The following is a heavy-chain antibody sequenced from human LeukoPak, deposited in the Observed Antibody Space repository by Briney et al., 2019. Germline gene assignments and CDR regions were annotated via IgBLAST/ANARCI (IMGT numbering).Heavy chain of an antibody. CDR1: GFTFSRYW. V-gene: IGHV3-74*01. CDR2: ISTDGSST. D-gene: IGHD2/OR15-2a*01. CDR3: ASYLTSIPSGMDV. J-gene: IGHJ6*02. Sequence: GGSLRLSCAASGFTFSRYWMHGLRQAPGKGLVWVSRISTDGSSTSYADSVKGRFTISRDNGKNTLYLQMNSLRAEDTAVYYCASYLTSIPSGMDVWGQGTTVTVS.